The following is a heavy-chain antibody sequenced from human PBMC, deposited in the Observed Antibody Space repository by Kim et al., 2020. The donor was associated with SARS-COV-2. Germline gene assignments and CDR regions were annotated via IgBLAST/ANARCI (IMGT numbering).Heavy chain of an antibody. J-gene: IGHJ4*02. V-gene: IGHV4-59*01. CDR1: GASISTYY. CDR3: ARGGSREGYNN. D-gene: IGHD3-10*01. CDR2: IFDTGST. Sequence: ETLSLTCTVSGASISTYYWNWIRQPPGKGLEWIGYIFDTGSTNYNPSLKSRVSMSVDTSKNQFSLRLSSVTAADTALYYCARGGSREGYNNWGQGTRVIVSS.